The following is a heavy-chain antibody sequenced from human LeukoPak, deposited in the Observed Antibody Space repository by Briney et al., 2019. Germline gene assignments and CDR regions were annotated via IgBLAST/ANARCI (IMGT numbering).Heavy chain of an antibody. V-gene: IGHV1-69*13. CDR2: IIPIFGTA. J-gene: IGHJ6*02. CDR1: GYTFTDYY. CDR3: ARRNCSSTSCLQAYYYYGMDV. Sequence: ASVKVSCKASGYTFTDYYMHWVRQAPGQGLEWMGGIIPIFGTANYAQKFQGRVTITADESTSTAYMELSSLRSEDTAVYYCARRNCSSTSCLQAYYYYGMDVWGQGTTVTVSS. D-gene: IGHD2-2*01.